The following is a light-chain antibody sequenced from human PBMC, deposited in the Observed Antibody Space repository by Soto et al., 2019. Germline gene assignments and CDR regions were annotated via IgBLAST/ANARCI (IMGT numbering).Light chain of an antibody. Sequence: DIQMTQSPSSLSASVGDRVAITCRASQAIRNDLGWFQQQPGKAPKRLIYAISSLQTGVPSRFSGSGTGTEFTLTISSLQPEDFATYYCLQQNSYPLTFGQGTKVEIK. CDR1: QAIRND. CDR3: LQQNSYPLT. CDR2: AIS. J-gene: IGKJ1*01. V-gene: IGKV1-17*01.